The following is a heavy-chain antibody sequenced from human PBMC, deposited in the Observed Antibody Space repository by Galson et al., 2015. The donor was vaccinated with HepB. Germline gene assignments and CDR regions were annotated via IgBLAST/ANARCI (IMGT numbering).Heavy chain of an antibody. J-gene: IGHJ4*02. V-gene: IGHV3-30*03. CDR3: TSGKPPITLGSTTGDFDS. D-gene: IGHD2/OR15-2a*01. Sequence: SLRLSCAASGFIFSNYGMHWVRQAPGKGLEWVSTITYDESDKYYADSVKGRFTVSRDNSKNTLYVEMNSLRAEDTAVYYCTSGKPPITLGSTTGDFDSWGQGTLVIVSS. CDR2: ITYDESDK. CDR1: GFIFSNYG.